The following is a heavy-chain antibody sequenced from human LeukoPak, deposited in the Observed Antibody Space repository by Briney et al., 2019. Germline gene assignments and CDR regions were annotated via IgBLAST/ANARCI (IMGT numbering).Heavy chain of an antibody. J-gene: IGHJ4*02. V-gene: IGHV1-69*13. CDR1: GGTFSSYA. D-gene: IGHD3-10*01. Sequence: VASVKVSCKASGGTFSSYAISWVRQAPGQGLECMGGIIPIFGTANYAQKFQGRVTITADESTSTAYMELSSLRSEDTDVYYCARGFDFTGPFDYWGQGTLVTVSS. CDR2: IIPIFGTA. CDR3: ARGFDFTGPFDY.